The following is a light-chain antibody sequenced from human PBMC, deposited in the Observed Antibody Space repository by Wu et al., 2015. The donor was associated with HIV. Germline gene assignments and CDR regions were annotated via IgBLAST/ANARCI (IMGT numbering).Light chain of an antibody. V-gene: IGKV3-15*01. CDR3: QQYNNGPT. J-gene: IGKJ1*01. CDR2: DAS. Sequence: ERAPLLQGHVTSVSSSYLAWYHDRNLGHDYPRLLIYDASTRATGIPARFSGSGSGTEFTLTISSMQSEDFAVYYCQQYNNGPTFGQGTKVEIK. CDR1: TSVSSSY.